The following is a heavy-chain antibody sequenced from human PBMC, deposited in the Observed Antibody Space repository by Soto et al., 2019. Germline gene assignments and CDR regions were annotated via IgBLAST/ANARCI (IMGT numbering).Heavy chain of an antibody. CDR2: IYWDDDK. J-gene: IGHJ5*02. CDR1: GFSLSASGVA. Sequence: SGPTLVNPTQTLTLTCTFSGFSLSASGVAVGWIRQPPGKALEWLALIYWDDDKRYSPSLKSRLTITKDTSKNQVVLTMTNLDPVDTATYYCAQRLSTSASNWFDPWGQGTLVTVS. V-gene: IGHV2-5*02. D-gene: IGHD2-2*01. CDR3: AQRLSTSASNWFDP.